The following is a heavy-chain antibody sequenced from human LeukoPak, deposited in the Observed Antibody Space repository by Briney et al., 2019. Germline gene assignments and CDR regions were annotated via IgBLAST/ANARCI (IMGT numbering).Heavy chain of an antibody. J-gene: IGHJ4*02. CDR3: AKLAFGDYAAFDH. CDR1: GFTFRSND. D-gene: IGHD4-17*01. CDR2: ISGSGGST. V-gene: IGHV3-23*01. Sequence: PGGSLRLSCAASGFTFRSNDMSWVRQAPGKGLEWVSDISGSGGSTYYADSVKGRFTIFGDNAKNTLSLQMNSLRAEDTAVYYCAKLAFGDYAAFDHWGQGTLVTVSS.